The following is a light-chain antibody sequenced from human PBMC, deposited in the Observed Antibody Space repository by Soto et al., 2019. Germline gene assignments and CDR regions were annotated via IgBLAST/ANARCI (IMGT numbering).Light chain of an antibody. J-gene: IGKJ1*01. V-gene: IGKV3-11*01. CDR3: LQRSGWPWT. CDR1: QSVSSY. CDR2: DAS. Sequence: EIVLTQSPATLSLSPGERATLSCRASQSVSSYLAWYQQKPGQAPRLLIYDASNRATDIPARFSGSGSGTDFTLNSSSLEPEDFAVSYCLQRSGWPWTFGQGTKVEIK.